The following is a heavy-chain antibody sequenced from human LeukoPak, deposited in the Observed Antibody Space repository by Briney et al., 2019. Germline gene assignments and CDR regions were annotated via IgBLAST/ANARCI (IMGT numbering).Heavy chain of an antibody. CDR2: ISSSSSYI. Sequence: GGSLRLSCAASGFSFSSYSMNWVRQAPGKGLEWGSSISSSSSYIYYADSVKGRFTISRDNAKNSLYLQMNSLRAEDTALYYCARAYSSGWYGVSYWGQGTLVTVSS. CDR3: ARAYSSGWYGVSY. D-gene: IGHD6-19*01. CDR1: GFSFSSYS. J-gene: IGHJ4*02. V-gene: IGHV3-21*04.